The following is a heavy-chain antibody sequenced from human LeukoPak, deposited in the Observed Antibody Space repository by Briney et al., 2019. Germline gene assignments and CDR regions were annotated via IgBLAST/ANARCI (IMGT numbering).Heavy chain of an antibody. D-gene: IGHD6-6*01. J-gene: IGHJ4*02. Sequence: RSGGSLRLSCAASGFTFSSYAMSWVRQAPGKGLEWVSAISGSGGSTYYADSVKGRFTISRDNSKNTLYLQMNSLRAEDTAVYYCAKKGGYSSSSYSFDYWGQGTLVTVSS. CDR3: AKKGGYSSSSYSFDY. CDR1: GFTFSSYA. CDR2: ISGSGGST. V-gene: IGHV3-23*01.